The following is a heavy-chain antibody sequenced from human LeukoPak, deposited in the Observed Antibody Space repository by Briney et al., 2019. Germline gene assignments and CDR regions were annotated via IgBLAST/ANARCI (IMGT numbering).Heavy chain of an antibody. V-gene: IGHV4-59*01. CDR1: GGSISSYY. CDR3: AGRLRSSSGHFDY. CDR2: IYYSGST. Sequence: SETLSLTCTVSGGSISSYYWSWIRQPPGKGLEWIGYIYYSGSTNYNPSLKSRVTISVDTSKNQFSLKLSSVTAADTAVYYCAGRLRSSSGHFDYWGQGTLVTVSS. D-gene: IGHD6-6*01. J-gene: IGHJ4*02.